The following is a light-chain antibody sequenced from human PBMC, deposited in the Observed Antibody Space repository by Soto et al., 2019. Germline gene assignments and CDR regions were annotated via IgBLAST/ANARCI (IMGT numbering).Light chain of an antibody. V-gene: IGKV3-15*01. CDR1: ERVSTN. Sequence: DIVMTQSALTLSVSPGESATLSCRASERVSTNLAWYQQTPGQAPRLLIYSASRRPTDIPVRFSGSGSGAEFTLTISSLQSEDFAIYYCQQYNNLPPTFGQGTKVDIK. CDR2: SAS. J-gene: IGKJ1*01. CDR3: QQYNNLPPT.